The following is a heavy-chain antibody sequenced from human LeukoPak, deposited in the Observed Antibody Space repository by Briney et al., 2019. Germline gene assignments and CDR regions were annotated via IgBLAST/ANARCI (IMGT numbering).Heavy chain of an antibody. CDR2: TNQDGSEK. Sequence: PGGSLRLSCVASGFTFRNYWMSWVRLAPGKGLEWVANTNQDGSEKYCLDSVKGRFTISRDNAKNSLYLQMNSLRAEDTAVYYCARELVVGPAEYFQDWGQGTLVTVSS. V-gene: IGHV3-7*01. CDR3: ARELVVGPAEYFQD. D-gene: IGHD2-8*02. J-gene: IGHJ1*01. CDR1: GFTFRNYW.